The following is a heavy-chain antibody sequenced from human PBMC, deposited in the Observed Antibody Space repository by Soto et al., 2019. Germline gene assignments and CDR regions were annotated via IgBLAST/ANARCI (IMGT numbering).Heavy chain of an antibody. CDR1: GFTFSDYA. CDR3: AKGGRQSLVTSDFNY. J-gene: IGHJ4*02. D-gene: IGHD6-19*01. CDR2: VSQDGRNT. V-gene: IGHV3-30*18. Sequence: VQLVESGGGVVQPGRSLRLSCAASGFTFSDYAMHWVRQAPGKGLEWVAVVSQDGRNTHYADSVKGRFTISRDSSKNTVSLEMTSLRAEHTPVYYCAKGGRQSLVTSDFNYWGQGALVSVSS.